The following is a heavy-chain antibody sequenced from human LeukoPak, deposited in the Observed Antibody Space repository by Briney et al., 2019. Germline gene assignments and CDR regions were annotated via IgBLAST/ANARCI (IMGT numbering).Heavy chain of an antibody. Sequence: GESLKISCKGSGYSFTSYWIGWARQMPGKGLEWMGIIYPGDSDTRYSPSFQGQVTISADKSISTAYLQWSSLKASGTAMYYCARPHGITMVRGGVQPHLDWGQGTLVTVSS. V-gene: IGHV5-51*01. J-gene: IGHJ4*02. D-gene: IGHD3-10*01. CDR2: IYPGDSDT. CDR3: ARPHGITMVRGGVQPHLD. CDR1: GYSFTSYW.